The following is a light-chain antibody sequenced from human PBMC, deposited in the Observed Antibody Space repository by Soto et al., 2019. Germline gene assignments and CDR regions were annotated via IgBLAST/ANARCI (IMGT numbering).Light chain of an antibody. CDR3: LQDYSYPRT. Sequence: IPMTQSPSSLSASVGDRVTITCRASQGVSGDLGWYQQKPGKAPQLLIYGASRLQSGVPSRFSGSGSGTDFTLTITGLQPEDFGTYYCLQDYSYPRTFGQGTKVEIK. CDR1: QGVSGD. V-gene: IGKV1-6*01. J-gene: IGKJ1*01. CDR2: GAS.